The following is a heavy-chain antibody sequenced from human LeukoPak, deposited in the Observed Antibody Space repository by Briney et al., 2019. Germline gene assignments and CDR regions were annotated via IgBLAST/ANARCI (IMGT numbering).Heavy chain of an antibody. CDR3: ARVADTAMVLNYYFDY. Sequence: PGGSLRLSCAASGFTFSSYEKNWVRQAPGKGLEWVSYISSSGSTIYYADSVKGRFTISRDNAKNSLYLQMNSLRAEDTAVYYCARVADTAMVLNYYFDYWGQGTLVTVSS. D-gene: IGHD5-18*01. V-gene: IGHV3-48*03. CDR1: GFTFSSYE. J-gene: IGHJ4*02. CDR2: ISSSGSTI.